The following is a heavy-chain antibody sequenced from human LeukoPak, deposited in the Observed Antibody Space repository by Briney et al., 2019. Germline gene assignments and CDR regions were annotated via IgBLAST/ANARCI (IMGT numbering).Heavy chain of an antibody. CDR1: GFTFSRSA. CDR2: ISSNGGST. CDR3: ARKFLTGRLIDY. J-gene: IGHJ4*02. Sequence: GGSLRLSCAASGFTFSRSAMHWVRQAPGKGLEYVSAISSNGGSTFYANSVKGRFTISRDNSKNTLYLQMNSLRAEDTALYYCARKFLTGRLIDYWGQGTLVTVSS. V-gene: IGHV3-64*01. D-gene: IGHD7-27*01.